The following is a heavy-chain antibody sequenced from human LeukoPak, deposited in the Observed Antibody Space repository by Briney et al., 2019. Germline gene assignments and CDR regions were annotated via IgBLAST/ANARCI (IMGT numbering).Heavy chain of an antibody. CDR2: IIPLLGIA. D-gene: IGHD3-22*01. J-gene: IGHJ4*02. CDR3: ARGVYHYYDSSGYYDEPPFDY. Sequence: SVKFSCKASGGTFSSYAISWVRQAPGQGLEWMGRIIPLLGIANYAQKFQGRVTITADKSTSTAYMELSSLRSEDTAVYYCARGVYHYYDSSGYYDEPPFDYWGQGTLVTVSS. CDR1: GGTFSSYA. V-gene: IGHV1-69*04.